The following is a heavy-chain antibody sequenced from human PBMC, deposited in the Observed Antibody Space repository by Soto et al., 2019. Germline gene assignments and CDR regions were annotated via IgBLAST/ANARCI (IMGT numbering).Heavy chain of an antibody. J-gene: IGHJ4*02. CDR2: IYYSGST. CDR1: GGSISSYY. V-gene: IGHV4-59*01. CDR3: ARSGFLEWLLPNY. D-gene: IGHD3-3*01. Sequence: SETLSLTCTVSGGSISSYYWSWIQQPPGKGLEWIGYIYYSGSTNYNPSLKSRVTISVDTSKNQFSLKLSSVTAADTAVYYCARSGFLEWLLPNYWGQGTLVTVSS.